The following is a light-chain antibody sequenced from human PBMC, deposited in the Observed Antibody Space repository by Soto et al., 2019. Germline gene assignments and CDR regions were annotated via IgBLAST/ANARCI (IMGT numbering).Light chain of an antibody. CDR1: SGHSSYA. J-gene: IGLJ2*01. V-gene: IGLV4-69*01. Sequence: QPVLTQSPSASASLGASVKHTGTLRSGHSSYAIAWPQQQPEKGPRYLMKLNSDGSHSKGAGIPDRFSGSSSGAERYLTIYSLLSEDEAAYYCQTWGTGFVVFGGGTQ. CDR3: QTWGTGFVV. CDR2: LNSDGSH.